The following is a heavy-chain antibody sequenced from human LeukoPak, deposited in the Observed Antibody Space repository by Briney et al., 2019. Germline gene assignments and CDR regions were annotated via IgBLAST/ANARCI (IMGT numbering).Heavy chain of an antibody. CDR1: GFTFS. J-gene: IGHJ5*02. D-gene: IGHD7-27*01. Sequence: GGSLRLSCVGSGFTFSVHWVRQVPGKGLEWLTFIRHDGTDQHYADSVRGRFTISRDNSKNTVYLQMNSLRPEDTALYYCAEDGNWASVSWGQGTLVSVSS. CDR3: AEDGNWASVS. V-gene: IGHV3-30*02. CDR2: IRHDGTDQ.